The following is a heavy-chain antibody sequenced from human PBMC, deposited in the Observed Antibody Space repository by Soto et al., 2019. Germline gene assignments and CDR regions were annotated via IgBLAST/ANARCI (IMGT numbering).Heavy chain of an antibody. CDR3: ARGLGGPYCSGGSCHNFDY. J-gene: IGHJ4*02. D-gene: IGHD2-15*01. V-gene: IGHV3-30*03. Sequence: GGSLRLSCAASGFTFSSYSMNWVRQAPGKGLEWVAAICYSGSNKYYADSVKGRFTISRDNSKNTLYLQMNSLRAEDTAVYYCARGLGGPYCSGGSCHNFDYWGQGTLVTVSS. CDR1: GFTFSSYS. CDR2: ICYSGSNK.